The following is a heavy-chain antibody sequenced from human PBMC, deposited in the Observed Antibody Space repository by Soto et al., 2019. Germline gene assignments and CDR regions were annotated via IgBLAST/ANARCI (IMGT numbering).Heavy chain of an antibody. J-gene: IGHJ6*02. CDR2: FYYSGST. CDR1: GGSISSSSYY. CDR3: ARLGGYCTITSCYGYYGMDG. D-gene: IGHD2-2*01. Sequence: SETLSLTCTVSGGSISSSSYYWGWIRQPPGKGLEWIGTFYYSGSTYYNPSLESRVTISVDTSKNQFSLKVSSVTAADTAVYYCARLGGYCTITSCYGYYGMDGWGQGTTVTVSS. V-gene: IGHV4-39*01.